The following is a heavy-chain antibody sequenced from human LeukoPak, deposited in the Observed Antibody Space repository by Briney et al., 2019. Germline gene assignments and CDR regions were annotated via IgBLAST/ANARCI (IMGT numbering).Heavy chain of an antibody. CDR3: AREKGIAAAGLNWFDP. CDR1: GGTFSSYA. V-gene: IGHV1-69*13. D-gene: IGHD6-13*01. J-gene: IGHJ5*02. Sequence: ASVKVSCKASGGTFSSYAISWVRQAPGQGLEWMGGIIPIFGTANYAQKFQGRVTITADESTSTAYMELSSLRSDDTAVYYCAREKGIAAAGLNWFDPWGQGTLVTVSS. CDR2: IIPIFGTA.